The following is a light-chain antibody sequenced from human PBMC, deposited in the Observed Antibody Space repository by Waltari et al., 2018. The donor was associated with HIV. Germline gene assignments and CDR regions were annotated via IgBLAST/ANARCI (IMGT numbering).Light chain of an antibody. CDR2: YDD. V-gene: IGLV3-21*01. Sequence: SSVLAPPPSVPVAPGEPAQLPCWDDNIRGTSVHWYQQKAGQAPGLVIYYDDDRPSGIPERFSGSKTGNTATLTISGVEAGDEADYYCQVWERSSDQVVFGGGTKLTVL. J-gene: IGLJ2*01. CDR1: NIRGTS. CDR3: QVWERSSDQVV.